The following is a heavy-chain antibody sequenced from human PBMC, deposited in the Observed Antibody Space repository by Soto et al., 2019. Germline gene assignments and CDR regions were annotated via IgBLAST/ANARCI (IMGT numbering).Heavy chain of an antibody. CDR2: MNPNSGNT. J-gene: IGHJ6*02. D-gene: IGHD1-1*01. Sequence: ASVKVSCKASGYTFTSYDTNWVRQATGQGLEWMGWMNPNSGNTVYAQKFQGRVTMTRNTSISTAYMELSSLRSEDTAVYYCARERNMYGMDVWGQGTTVTVSS. CDR3: ARERNMYGMDV. CDR1: GYTFTSYD. V-gene: IGHV1-8*01.